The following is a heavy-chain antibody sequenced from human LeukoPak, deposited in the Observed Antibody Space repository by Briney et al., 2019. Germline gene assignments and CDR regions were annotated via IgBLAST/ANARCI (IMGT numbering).Heavy chain of an antibody. CDR1: GFTFSSYG. V-gene: IGHV3-30*02. CDR3: AKGAEIYYYYYYMDV. D-gene: IGHD5-24*01. Sequence: PGGSLRLSCAASGFTFSSYGMHWVRQAPGKGLEWVAFIRYDGSNKYYADSVKGRFTISRDNSKNTLYLQMNSLRAEDTAVYYCAKGAEIYYYYYYMDVWGKGTTVTVSS. CDR2: IRYDGSNK. J-gene: IGHJ6*03.